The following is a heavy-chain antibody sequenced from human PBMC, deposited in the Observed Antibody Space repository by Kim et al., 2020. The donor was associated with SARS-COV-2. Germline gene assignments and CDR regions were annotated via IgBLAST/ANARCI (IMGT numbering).Heavy chain of an antibody. D-gene: IGHD3-22*01. CDR2: IYYSGST. Sequence: SETLSLTCTVSGGSISSSSYYWGWIRQPPGKGLEWIGSIYYSGSTYYNPSLKSRVTISVDTSKNQFSLKLSSVTAADTAVYYCARIPFDSSGYYPPERFDPWGQGTLVTVSS. J-gene: IGHJ5*02. CDR3: ARIPFDSSGYYPPERFDP. CDR1: GGSISSSSYY. V-gene: IGHV4-39*01.